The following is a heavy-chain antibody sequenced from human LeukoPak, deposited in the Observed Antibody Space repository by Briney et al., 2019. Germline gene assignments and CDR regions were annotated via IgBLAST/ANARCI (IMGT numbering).Heavy chain of an antibody. J-gene: IGHJ4*02. Sequence: ASVKVSCKASGYTFTGYYMHWVRQVPGQGLEWMGWINPNSGGTNYAQKFQGRVTMTRDTSISTAYMELSRLRSDDTAVYYCARLAMGGDCFDYWGQGTLVTVSS. D-gene: IGHD2-21*01. CDR2: INPNSGGT. CDR3: ARLAMGGDCFDY. V-gene: IGHV1-2*02. CDR1: GYTFTGYY.